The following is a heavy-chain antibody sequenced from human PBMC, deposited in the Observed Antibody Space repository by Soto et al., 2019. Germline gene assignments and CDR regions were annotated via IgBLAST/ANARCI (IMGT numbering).Heavy chain of an antibody. Sequence: SETLSLTCTVSGGSISSYYWSWIRQPPGKGLEWIGYIYYSGSTYYNPSLKSRVTISVDTSKNQFSLKLSSVTAADTAVYYCAREVPPCYDSSGYPVAIDYWGQGTLVTVSS. CDR1: GGSISSYY. J-gene: IGHJ4*02. D-gene: IGHD3-22*01. V-gene: IGHV4-59*12. CDR3: AREVPPCYDSSGYPVAIDY. CDR2: IYYSGST.